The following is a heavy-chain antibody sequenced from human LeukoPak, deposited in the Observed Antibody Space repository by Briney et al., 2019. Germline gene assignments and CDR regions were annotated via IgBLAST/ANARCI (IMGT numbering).Heavy chain of an antibody. CDR2: IYYSGST. J-gene: IGHJ4*02. CDR1: GGSISTYY. D-gene: IGHD6-6*01. V-gene: IGHV4-59*08. CDR3: ARHSSSPTHDY. Sequence: PSETLSLTCTVSGGSISTYYWSWIRQPPGKGLEWIGYIYYSGSTNYNPSLKSRVTISVDTSKNQFSLKLSSVTAADTAVYYCARHSSSPTHDYWGQGTLVTVSS.